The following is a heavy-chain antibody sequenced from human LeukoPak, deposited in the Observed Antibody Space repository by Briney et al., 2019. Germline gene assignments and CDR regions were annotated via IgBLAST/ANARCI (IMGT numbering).Heavy chain of an antibody. CDR2: IYYSGST. J-gene: IGHJ4*02. Sequence: SQTPSLTCTVSGGSISSSSYYWGWIRQPPGKGLEWIGSIYYSGSTYYNPSLKSRVTISVDTSKNQFSLKLSSVTAADTAVYYCARLFYDFWSGYYIRAPAFDYWGQGTLVTVSS. CDR1: GGSISSSSYY. V-gene: IGHV4-39*01. D-gene: IGHD3-3*01. CDR3: ARLFYDFWSGYYIRAPAFDY.